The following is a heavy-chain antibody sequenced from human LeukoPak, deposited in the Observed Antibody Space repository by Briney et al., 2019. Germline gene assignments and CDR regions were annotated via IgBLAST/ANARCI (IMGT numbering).Heavy chain of an antibody. CDR2: IRFDGSNK. V-gene: IGHV3-30*02. CDR3: ARRERLFDP. D-gene: IGHD1-1*01. CDR1: GFTFSSYG. J-gene: IGHJ5*02. Sequence: GGSLRLSCAASGFTFSSYGMYWVRQAPGKGLEWVAFIRFDGSNKYYADSVKGRFTISRDNSKNTLYLQMNSLRPEDTAVYYCARRERLFDPWGQGTLVTVSS.